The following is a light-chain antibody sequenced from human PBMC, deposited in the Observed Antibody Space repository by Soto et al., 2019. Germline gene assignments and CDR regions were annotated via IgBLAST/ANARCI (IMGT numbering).Light chain of an antibody. J-gene: IGKJ4*01. CDR1: QGIGDT. V-gene: IGKV3-15*01. CDR2: DTS. Sequence: IVMGQSPTPLSVSPGEGPRLSCRASQGIGDTLAWYQHKPGQTPRLLIYDTSTRATGVPTRFSGSRSGAEFTLTINSLQSEDFAVYYCQPYNNWPLTFGGGTKVDIK. CDR3: QPYNNWPLT.